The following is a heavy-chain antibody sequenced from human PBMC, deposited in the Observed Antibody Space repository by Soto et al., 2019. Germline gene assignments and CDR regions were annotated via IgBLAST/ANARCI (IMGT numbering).Heavy chain of an antibody. CDR2: ILNDGSDQ. Sequence: QVQLVESGGGVVQPGRSLRLSCAASGFTFSNYGMHWVRQAPGKGLEWLAVILNDGSDQNYGDSVKGRFTISRDNSKNTLYLQINSLRVEDTAVYYCARDDDRPDNGLDMWGQGTKVTFSS. CDR1: GFTFSNYG. J-gene: IGHJ3*02. D-gene: IGHD2-8*01. CDR3: ARDDDRPDNGLDM. V-gene: IGHV3-33*05.